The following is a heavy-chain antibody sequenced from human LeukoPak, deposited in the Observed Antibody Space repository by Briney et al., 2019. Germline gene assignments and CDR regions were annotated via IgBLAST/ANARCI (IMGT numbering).Heavy chain of an antibody. J-gene: IGHJ4*02. Sequence: GGSLRLSCAASGFTFNSYWMSWVRRAPGKGLEWGANINQDGSEKDYLDSLKGRFTISRDNPKNTLSLHMNSLRAEDTAVYYCGDATIPRLFNWGQGTLVTVSS. CDR3: GDATIPRLFN. CDR2: INQDGSEK. D-gene: IGHD1-26*01. CDR1: GFTFNSYW. V-gene: IGHV3-7*01.